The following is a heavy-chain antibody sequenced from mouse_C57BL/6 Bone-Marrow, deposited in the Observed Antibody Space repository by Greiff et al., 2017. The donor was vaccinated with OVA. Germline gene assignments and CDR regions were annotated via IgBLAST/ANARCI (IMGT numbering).Heavy chain of an antibody. CDR1: GFTFTNYY. CDR2: IRNKPNGSTT. CDR3: ARCKVRVAVDYYDY. J-gene: IGHJ2*01. Sequence: EVQLVESGGGLVQPGDSLSLSCAASGFTFTNYYMSWVRQPPGKALEWLAFIRNKPNGSTTEYSASVKGRFTISRDTSQSILYLQINALRTEESAAYYCARCKVRVAVDYYDYWGQGTALTVSS. D-gene: IGHD1-3*01. V-gene: IGHV7-3*01.